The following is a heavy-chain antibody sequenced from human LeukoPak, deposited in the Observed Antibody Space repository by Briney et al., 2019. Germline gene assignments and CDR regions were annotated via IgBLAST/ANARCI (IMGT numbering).Heavy chain of an antibody. D-gene: IGHD5-24*01. V-gene: IGHV1-8*03. CDR2: MNPNSGNT. CDR3: ARDRDGYNIEAFDI. J-gene: IGHJ3*02. Sequence: ASVKVSCKASGYTFTSYDINWVRQATGQGLEWMGWMNPNSGNTGYAQKFQGRVTITRNTSISTAYMELSSLRSEDTAVYYCARDRDGYNIEAFDIWGQGTMVTVSS. CDR1: GYTFTSYD.